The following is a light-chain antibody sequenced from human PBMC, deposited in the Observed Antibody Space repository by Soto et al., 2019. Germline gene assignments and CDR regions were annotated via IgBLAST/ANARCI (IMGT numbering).Light chain of an antibody. CDR2: DVS. Sequence: QSALPQPRSVSGSPGQSVTVSCIGASSDVGGYKSVSWCQQYPGKAPKLMIYDVSERPSGVPNRFSGSKSGNTASLTISGLQAEDEADYYCCSYVGSYSYVFGTGTKVTVL. CDR3: CSYVGSYSYV. J-gene: IGLJ1*01. CDR1: SSDVGGYKS. V-gene: IGLV2-11*01.